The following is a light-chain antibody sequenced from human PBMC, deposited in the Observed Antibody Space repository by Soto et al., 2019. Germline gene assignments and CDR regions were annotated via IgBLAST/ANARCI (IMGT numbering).Light chain of an antibody. Sequence: EIVLMQSPDTLSLSPGERATLSCRASESISSHYIAWYQQKPGQAPRLLIFGASPRATGIRDRFSGSWSGTDFTLTISRLEPEDFAVYYCQNFGESPFTFGPGTNVDIK. CDR2: GAS. CDR1: ESISSHY. J-gene: IGKJ3*01. CDR3: QNFGESPFT. V-gene: IGKV3-20*01.